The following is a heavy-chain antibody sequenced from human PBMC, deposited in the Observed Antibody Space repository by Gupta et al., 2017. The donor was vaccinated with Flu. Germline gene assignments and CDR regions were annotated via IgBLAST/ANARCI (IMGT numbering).Heavy chain of an antibody. D-gene: IGHD6-25*01. CDR2: SDDSGATM. CDR1: GFIFSNYD. CDR3: AIAPGIAAPGLFHWYFDL. J-gene: IGHJ2*01. Sequence: EVQLVESGGGLVQPGGSLRLSREGSGFIFSNYDMKWFRQAPGQGLEWIAYSDDSGATMYYADSVKGRFTISSENARSSLYLPMNSLGADDTDMYFCAIAPGIAAPGLFHWYFDLCGRGTLVTVSS. V-gene: IGHV3-48*03.